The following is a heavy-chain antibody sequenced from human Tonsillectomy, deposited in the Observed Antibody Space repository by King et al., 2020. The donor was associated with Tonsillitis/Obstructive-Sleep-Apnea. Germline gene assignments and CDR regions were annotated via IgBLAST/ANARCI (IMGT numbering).Heavy chain of an antibody. CDR1: GFTFSSYD. D-gene: IGHD2-15*01. Sequence: VQLVESGGGLIQPGGSLRLSCAASGFTFSSYDMNWVRQAPGKGLEWVSYISSSGSTIYYADSVKGRFTISRDNAKNSLYLQMNSLGAEDTAVYYCARDVGLRRHYFDYWGQGTLVTVSS. CDR2: ISSSGSTI. J-gene: IGHJ4*02. CDR3: ARDVGLRRHYFDY. V-gene: IGHV3-48*03.